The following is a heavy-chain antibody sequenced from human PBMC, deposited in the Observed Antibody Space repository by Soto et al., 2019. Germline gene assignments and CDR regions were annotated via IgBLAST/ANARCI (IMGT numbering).Heavy chain of an antibody. V-gene: IGHV3-23*01. CDR3: AKDSGSVWYYYYGMDV. CDR2: ISGSGGST. D-gene: IGHD1-26*01. J-gene: IGHJ6*02. CDR1: GFTFSSYA. Sequence: PGGSLRLSCAASGFTFSSYAMSWVRQAPGKGLEWVSAISGSGGSTYYADSVKGRLTISRDNSKNTLYLQMNSLRAEDTAVYYCAKDSGSVWYYYYGMDVWGQGTTVTVSS.